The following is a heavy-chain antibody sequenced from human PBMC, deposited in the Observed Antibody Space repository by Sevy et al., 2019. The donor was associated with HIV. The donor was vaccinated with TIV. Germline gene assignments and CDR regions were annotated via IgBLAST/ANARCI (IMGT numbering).Heavy chain of an antibody. D-gene: IGHD3-3*01. CDR2: IYSGGST. J-gene: IGHJ5*02. CDR3: ARGRGVYGAVAINWFDP. V-gene: IGHV3-53*01. CDR1: GFTVSSIY. Sequence: GGSLRLSCAASGFTVSSIYMTWVRQPPWKGLEWVTVIYSGGSTYYADSVKGRFTISRDNSKNTLYLQMNNLRADDTAVYYCARGRGVYGAVAINWFDPWGQGALVTVSS.